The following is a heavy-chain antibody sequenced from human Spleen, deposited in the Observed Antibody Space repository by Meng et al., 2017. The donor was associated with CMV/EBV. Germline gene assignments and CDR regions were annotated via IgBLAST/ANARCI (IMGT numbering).Heavy chain of an antibody. V-gene: IGHV3-30*02. CDR1: GFSFSNYG. CDR2: IRFDGPNK. J-gene: IGHJ6*02. Sequence: GESLKISCAASGFSFSNYGMFWVRQAPGKGLEWVAFIRFDGPNKYYADSVKGRFTISRDNSKNTLYVQMNSLRAEDTGVYYCARGRPVHCTSTTCYTDYNYYGLGVWGQGTTVTVSS. D-gene: IGHD2-2*02. CDR3: ARGRPVHCTSTTCYTDYNYYGLGV.